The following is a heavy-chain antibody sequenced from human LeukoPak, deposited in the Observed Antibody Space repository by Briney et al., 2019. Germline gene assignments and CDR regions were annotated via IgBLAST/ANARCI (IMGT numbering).Heavy chain of an antibody. D-gene: IGHD3-3*01. CDR1: GFTFSIYW. V-gene: IGHV3-23*01. CDR2: SGSGGST. Sequence: PGGSLRLSCAASGFTFSIYWMYWVRQAPGKGLEWVSGSGSGGSTHYADSVKGRFTISRDNSKNTLYLQMNSLRAEDTAIYYCAKDFWSGYYPNYWGQGTLVTVSS. J-gene: IGHJ4*02. CDR3: AKDFWSGYYPNY.